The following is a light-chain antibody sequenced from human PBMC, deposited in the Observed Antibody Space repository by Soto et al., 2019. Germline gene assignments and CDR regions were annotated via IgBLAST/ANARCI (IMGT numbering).Light chain of an antibody. V-gene: IGKV3-15*01. CDR2: GAS. J-gene: IGKJ2*01. CDR3: QQYHNWPPQYT. Sequence: EIVMTQSPATLSLSPGERATVSCRASQSISSNLAWYQQKPGQAPRLLIHGASTRATGVPARFSGSGSGTEFTLTITSLQSEDFAVYYCQQYHNWPPQYTFGQGTQLQI. CDR1: QSISSN.